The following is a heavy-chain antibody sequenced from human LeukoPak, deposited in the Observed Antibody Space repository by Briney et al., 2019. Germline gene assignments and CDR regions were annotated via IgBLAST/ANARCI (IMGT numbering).Heavy chain of an antibody. CDR2: MNPNSGNT. J-gene: IGHJ4*02. D-gene: IGHD3-10*01. CDR3: ARDIRMVRGVPPVYYFDY. Sequence: ASVKVSCKASGYTFTSYDINWVRQATGQGLEWMGGMNPNSGNTGYAQKFQGRVTMTRNTSISTAYMELSSLRSEDTAVYYCARDIRMVRGVPPVYYFDYWGQGTLVTVSS. V-gene: IGHV1-8*02. CDR1: GYTFTSYD.